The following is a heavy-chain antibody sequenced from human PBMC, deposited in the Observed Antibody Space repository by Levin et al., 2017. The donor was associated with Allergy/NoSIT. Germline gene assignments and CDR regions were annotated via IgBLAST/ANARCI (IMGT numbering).Heavy chain of an antibody. D-gene: IGHD6-19*01. CDR2: INTNTGNP. Sequence: GESLKISCKASGYTFTSYAMNWVRQAPGQGLEWMGWINTNTGNPTYAQGFTGRFVFSLDTSVSTAYLQISSLKAEDTAVYYCASTKRQWLVNGRDAFDIWGQGTMVTVSS. J-gene: IGHJ3*02. V-gene: IGHV7-4-1*02. CDR3: ASTKRQWLVNGRDAFDI. CDR1: GYTFTSYA.